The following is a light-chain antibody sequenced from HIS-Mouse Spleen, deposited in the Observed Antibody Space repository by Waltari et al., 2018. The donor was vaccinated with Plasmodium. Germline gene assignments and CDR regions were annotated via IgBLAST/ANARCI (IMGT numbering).Light chain of an antibody. J-gene: IGKJ4*01. V-gene: IGKV1-39*01. CDR2: AAS. Sequence: DIVMTQSPDSLSASVGDRVTITCRASQSISSYLNWYQQKPGKAPKLLIYAASSLQSGVPSRFSGSGSGTDFTLTISSLQPEDFATYYCQQSYSTPQLTFGGGTKVEIK. CDR3: QQSYSTPQLT. CDR1: QSISSY.